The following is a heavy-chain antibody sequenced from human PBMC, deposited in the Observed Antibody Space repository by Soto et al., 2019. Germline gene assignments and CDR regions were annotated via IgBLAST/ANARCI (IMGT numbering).Heavy chain of an antibody. J-gene: IGHJ3*02. V-gene: IGHV1-69*06. D-gene: IGHD3-22*01. Sequence: SVKVSCKASGGTFSSYAISWVRQAPGQGLEWMGGIIPIFGTANYAQKFQGRVTITADKSTSTAYMELSSLRSEDTAVYYCAAGYYDSSGHGADAFDIWGQGKMVTVSS. CDR3: AAGYYDSSGHGADAFDI. CDR2: IIPIFGTA. CDR1: GGTFSSYA.